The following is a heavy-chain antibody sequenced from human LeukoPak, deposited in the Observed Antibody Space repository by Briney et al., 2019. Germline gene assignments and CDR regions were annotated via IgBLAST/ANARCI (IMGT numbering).Heavy chain of an antibody. CDR2: IYYSGST. CDR1: GGSINSSSYY. V-gene: IGHV4-39*07. J-gene: IGHJ2*01. Sequence: PSETLSLTCTVSGGSINSSSYYWGWIRQPPGKGLEWIGSIYYSGSTYYNPSLKSRVTISVDTSKNQFSLKLSSVTAADTAVYYCARDPRENMIVEYFDLWGRGTLVTVSS. D-gene: IGHD3-22*01. CDR3: ARDPRENMIVEYFDL.